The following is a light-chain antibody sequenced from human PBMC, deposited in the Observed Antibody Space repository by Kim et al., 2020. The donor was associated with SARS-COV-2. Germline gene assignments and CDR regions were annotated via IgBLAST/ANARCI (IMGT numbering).Light chain of an antibody. CDR1: SSNIGNNY. J-gene: IGLJ3*02. CDR2: DNN. CDR3: GTWDSSLSAG. V-gene: IGLV1-51*01. Sequence: QSVLTQPPSVSAAPGQKVTISCSGSSSNIGNNYVSWYQQLPGTAPKLLIYDNNKRPSGIPDRFSGSKSGTLATLGITGLQTGDEADYYCGTWDSSLSAGFGGGTQLTVL.